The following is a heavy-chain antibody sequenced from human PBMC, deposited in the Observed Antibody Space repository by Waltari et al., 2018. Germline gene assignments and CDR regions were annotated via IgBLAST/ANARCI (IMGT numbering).Heavy chain of an antibody. V-gene: IGHV3-23*01. CDR2: VRCSGNGT. CDR1: GFTFTDYA. D-gene: IGHD5-18*01. J-gene: IGHJ4*02. Sequence: DVKLLESGGGSVQRGGSLRLSCAASGFTFTDYALIWVRQAPGKGLEWVSAVRCSGNGTFYADSVKGRFSSSRDNFNNALYLQMNSLRDDDTAVYYCVKDGTTGYIYGKAFDLWGQGTLVTVSS. CDR3: VKDGTTGYIYGKAFDL.